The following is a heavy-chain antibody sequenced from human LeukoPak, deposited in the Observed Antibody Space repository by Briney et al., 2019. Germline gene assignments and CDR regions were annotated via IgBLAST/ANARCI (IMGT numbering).Heavy chain of an antibody. CDR2: INPNSGGT. CDR1: GYSFTGYY. Sequence: ASVKVSCKASGYSFTGYYMHWVRQAPGQGPEWMGWINPNSGGTNYAQKFQGRVTMTRDTSISTAYMELSRLRSDDTAVYYCARDLTMIVVLPGQPIDYWGQGTLVTVSS. V-gene: IGHV1-2*02. D-gene: IGHD3-22*01. CDR3: ARDLTMIVVLPGQPIDY. J-gene: IGHJ4*02.